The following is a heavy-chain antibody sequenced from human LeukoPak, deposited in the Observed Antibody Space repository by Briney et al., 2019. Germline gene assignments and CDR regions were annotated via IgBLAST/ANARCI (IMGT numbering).Heavy chain of an antibody. CDR2: INQDDGEK. CDR3: ARSSHNAYFYDTMNSSFDC. Sequence: PGGSLRLSCAASGFTFSDYWMGWVRQAPGKGLEWVANINQDDGEKFYVDSVKGRFTISRDNAKNSLYLQMNSLRAEDTAVYYCARSSHNAYFYDTMNSSFDCWGQGTLVTVSS. J-gene: IGHJ4*02. CDR1: GFTFSDYW. D-gene: IGHD3-22*01. V-gene: IGHV3-7*01.